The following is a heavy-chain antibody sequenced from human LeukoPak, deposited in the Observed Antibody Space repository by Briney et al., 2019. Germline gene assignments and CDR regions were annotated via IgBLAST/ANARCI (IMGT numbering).Heavy chain of an antibody. D-gene: IGHD6-13*01. J-gene: IGHJ4*02. CDR2: IHYSGST. Sequence: SETLSLTCTVSGVSISSYYWSWIRQPPGKGLEWIGYIHYSGSTNYDPSLKSRVTISVDTSKNQFSLKLSSVTAADTAVYYCARGDGGEQQLVLGYWGQGTLVTVSS. V-gene: IGHV4-59*01. CDR3: ARGDGGEQQLVLGY. CDR1: GVSISSYY.